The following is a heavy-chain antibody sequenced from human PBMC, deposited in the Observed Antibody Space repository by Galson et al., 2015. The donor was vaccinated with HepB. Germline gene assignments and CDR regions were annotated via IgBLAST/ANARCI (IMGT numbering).Heavy chain of an antibody. CDR2: VYNSGST. CDR1: GGSISSFY. J-gene: IGHJ4*02. Sequence: SLTCTVSGGSISSFYWSWVRRPPGKGLEWIGYVYNSGSTSYNPSLKSRVTISVDTSKNQFSLKLSSVTAADTAVYYCAKLTLYCSTSSCSDYWGQGTLVTVSS. D-gene: IGHD2-2*01. CDR3: AKLTLYCSTSSCSDY. V-gene: IGHV4-59*01.